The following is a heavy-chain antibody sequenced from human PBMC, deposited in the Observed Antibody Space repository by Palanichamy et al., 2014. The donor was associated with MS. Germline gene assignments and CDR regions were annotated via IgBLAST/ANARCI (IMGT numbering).Heavy chain of an antibody. J-gene: IGHJ4*02. CDR2: INPNSGGT. Sequence: QVQLVQSGAEVKKPGASVKVSCKASGYTFTGYYIHWVRQAPGQGLEWMGWINPNSGGTNYAQKFQGRVTMTRDTSISTAYMELSRLTSDDTAVFYCARASIERYSWNLHFDYWGQGTLVTVSS. V-gene: IGHV1-2*02. D-gene: IGHD1-20*01. CDR3: ARASIERYSWNLHFDY. CDR1: GYTFTGYY.